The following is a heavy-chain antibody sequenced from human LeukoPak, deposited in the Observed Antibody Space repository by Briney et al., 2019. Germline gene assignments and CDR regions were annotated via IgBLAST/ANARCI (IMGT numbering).Heavy chain of an antibody. Sequence: GESLKISCKASGYSFTSYWLGWVRQVPGKGLEWMGFIFPDDSDTRYSPSFEGQATISADKSISTAYLQWSSLKASDTAMYYCARGGAAAAGDYFDYWGQGTLVTVSS. D-gene: IGHD6-13*01. V-gene: IGHV5-51*01. J-gene: IGHJ4*02. CDR3: ARGGAAAAGDYFDY. CDR2: IFPDDSDT. CDR1: GYSFTSYW.